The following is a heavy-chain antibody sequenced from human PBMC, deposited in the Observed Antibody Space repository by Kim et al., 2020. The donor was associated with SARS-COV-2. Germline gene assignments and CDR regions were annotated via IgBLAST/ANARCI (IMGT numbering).Heavy chain of an antibody. CDR3: TTDVPFGELYYYYYYGMDV. CDR2: IKSKTDGGTT. V-gene: IGHV3-15*01. CDR1: GFTFSNAW. J-gene: IGHJ6*02. Sequence: GGSLRLSCAASGFTFSNAWMSWVRQAPGKGLEWVGRIKSKTDGGTTDYAAPVKGRFTISRDDSKNTLYLQMNSLKTEDTAVYYCTTDVPFGELYYYYYYGMDVWGHGTTVTVSS. D-gene: IGHD3-10*01.